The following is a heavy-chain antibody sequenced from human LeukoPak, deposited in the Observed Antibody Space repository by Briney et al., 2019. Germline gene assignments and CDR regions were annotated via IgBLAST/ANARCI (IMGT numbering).Heavy chain of an antibody. CDR1: GGTFSSYA. CDR3: ARDRFPPGVSAFDI. Sequence: SVKVSCKASGGTFSSYAISWVLQAPGQGLEWMGGIIPIFGTANYAQKFQGRVTITADESTSTAYMELSSLRSEDTAVYYCARDRFPPGVSAFDIWGQGTMVTVSS. V-gene: IGHV1-69*13. CDR2: IIPIFGTA. D-gene: IGHD2-21*01. J-gene: IGHJ3*02.